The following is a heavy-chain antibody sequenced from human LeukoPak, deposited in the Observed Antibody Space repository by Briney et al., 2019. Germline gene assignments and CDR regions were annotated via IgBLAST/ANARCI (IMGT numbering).Heavy chain of an antibody. J-gene: IGHJ4*02. Sequence: EASVKVSCKASGYTFTSYGISWVRQAPGQGLEWMGWISAYNGNTNYAQKLQGRVTMTTDTSTSTAYMELRSLRSDDTAVYYCARAHVDTAMGGVDYWGQGTLVTVSS. CDR3: ARAHVDTAMGGVDY. D-gene: IGHD5-18*01. CDR1: GYTFTSYG. CDR2: ISAYNGNT. V-gene: IGHV1-18*01.